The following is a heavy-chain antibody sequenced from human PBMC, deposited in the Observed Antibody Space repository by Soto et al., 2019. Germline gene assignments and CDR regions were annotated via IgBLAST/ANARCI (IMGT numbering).Heavy chain of an antibody. Sequence: QLHLQESGPGLVKPSETLSLTCTVSGGSISGSNDYRVWIRQPPGEGLEWMGRIYYGGSTYYNSSRKSRATISPDTPKNQFSLDLNSVTAADTAVYYCARRNHYAAGSPFWGQGTMVTVSS. D-gene: IGHD3-10*01. V-gene: IGHV4-39*01. J-gene: IGHJ3*01. CDR2: IYYGGST. CDR3: ARRNHYAAGSPF. CDR1: GGSISGSNDY.